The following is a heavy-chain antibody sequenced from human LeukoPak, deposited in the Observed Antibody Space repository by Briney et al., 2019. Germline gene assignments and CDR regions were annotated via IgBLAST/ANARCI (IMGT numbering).Heavy chain of an antibody. D-gene: IGHD1-7*01. CDR3: ARRWNYGRNYYIDV. Sequence: SETLSLTCAVYGGSFSHYYWSWIRQSPRMGLEWIGEINDSGTINYNPSLMSRVTISLDKSKNQFSLRLSSATAADTAVYYCARRWNYGRNYYIDVWGKGATVSVSS. CDR2: INDSGTI. CDR1: GGSFSHYY. V-gene: IGHV4-34*01. J-gene: IGHJ6*03.